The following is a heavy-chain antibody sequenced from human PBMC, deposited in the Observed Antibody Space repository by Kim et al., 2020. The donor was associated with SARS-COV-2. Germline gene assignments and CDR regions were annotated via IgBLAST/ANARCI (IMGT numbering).Heavy chain of an antibody. CDR3: AGRPPYCSSTSCSDY. J-gene: IGHJ4*02. D-gene: IGHD2-2*01. CDR1: GFTFSSYA. Sequence: GGSLRLSCAASGFTFSSYAMHWVRQAPGKGLEWVAVISYDGSNKYYADSVKGRFTISRDNSKNTLYLQMNSLRAEDTAVYYCAGRPPYCSSTSCSDYWGQGTLVTVSS. V-gene: IGHV3-30-3*01. CDR2: ISYDGSNK.